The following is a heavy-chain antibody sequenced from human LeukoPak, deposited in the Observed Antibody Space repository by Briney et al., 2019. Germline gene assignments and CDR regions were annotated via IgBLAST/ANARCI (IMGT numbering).Heavy chain of an antibody. V-gene: IGHV4-59*01. CDR1: GVPISSYY. CDR2: KSYSGST. CDR3: ARVPGDYPLNWFDA. Sequence: SETLSLTCTVSGVPISSYYWSWIRQPPGKGLEWIGYKSYSGSTNYNPPLKSRVTISVDTSTNQSSQKLTSVTAADTAVYYCARVPGDYPLNWFDAWGQGTLVTVSS. D-gene: IGHD7-27*01. J-gene: IGHJ5*02.